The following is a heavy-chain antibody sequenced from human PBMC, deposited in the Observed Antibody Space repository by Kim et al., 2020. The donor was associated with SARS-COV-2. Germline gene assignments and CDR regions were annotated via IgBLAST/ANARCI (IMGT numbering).Heavy chain of an antibody. V-gene: IGHV4-31*03. D-gene: IGHD3-16*01. CDR3: SREQSQSDGGCDY. CDR2: IYYSWST. Sequence: SETLSLTCSVSGAITSSGAYYPNWIRQHPGKGLEWICNIYYSWSTYHNSSLKSRSTISIVTSKNQLNLKLSSVTAADTAVYYCSREQSQSDGGCDYWGKGILVTV. J-gene: IGHJ4*02. CDR1: GAITSSGAYY.